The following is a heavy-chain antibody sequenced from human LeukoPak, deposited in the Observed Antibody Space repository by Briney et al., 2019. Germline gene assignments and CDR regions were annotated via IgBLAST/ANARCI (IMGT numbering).Heavy chain of an antibody. CDR2: IKQDGGEK. V-gene: IGHV3-7*03. D-gene: IGHD5/OR15-5a*01. Sequence: GGSLRLSCAASGFTFSSYWMSWVRQAPGKGLEWVANIKQDGGEKYYADTVKGRFTISRDKAKNSLYLQMNSLRAEDTGVYYCARERLVSADSATDGWGQGTMVTVSS. J-gene: IGHJ3*01. CDR3: ARERLVSADSATDG. CDR1: GFTFSSYW.